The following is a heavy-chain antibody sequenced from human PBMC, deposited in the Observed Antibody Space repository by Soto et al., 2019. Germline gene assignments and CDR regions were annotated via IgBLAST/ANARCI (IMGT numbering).Heavy chain of an antibody. CDR2: VYHSGRT. Sequence: PSETLSLTCTVSGGSISNGYHYRSWVRQTPGKGLEWVGHVYHSGRTQYNPSLKSRVGILVDTSRNQFSLNLNFMTAADTAVYYCARWVEVSLDYFDSSGQGIPVTVSS. CDR3: ARWVEVSLDYFDS. V-gene: IGHV4-30-4*01. J-gene: IGHJ4*02. D-gene: IGHD2-15*01. CDR1: GGSISNGYHY.